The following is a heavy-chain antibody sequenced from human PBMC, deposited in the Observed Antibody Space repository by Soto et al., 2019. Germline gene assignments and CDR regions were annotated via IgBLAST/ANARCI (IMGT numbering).Heavy chain of an antibody. V-gene: IGHV4-30-2*01. CDR3: ARAYGSGSSDGFDY. CDR1: GGSISSGGYS. J-gene: IGHJ4*02. CDR2: IYHSGST. D-gene: IGHD3-10*01. Sequence: SETLSLTCAVSGGSISSGGYSWSWIRQPPGKGLEWIGYIYHSGSTYYNPSLKSRVTISVDRSKNQFSLKLRSVTAADTAVYYCARAYGSGSSDGFDYWGQGTLVTVSS.